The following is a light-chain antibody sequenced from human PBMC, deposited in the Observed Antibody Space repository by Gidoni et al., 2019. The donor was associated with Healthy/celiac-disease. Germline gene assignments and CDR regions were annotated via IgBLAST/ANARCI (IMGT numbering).Light chain of an antibody. J-gene: IGKJ3*01. CDR3: QQYYSTPFT. V-gene: IGKV4-1*01. Sequence: DIVLTQSPDSLAVSLGERATINCKSSQSVLYSSNNKSYLAWYQQKPGQPPKLLIYWASTRESGVPERFSGSGSGTDLTLTISSLQAEDVAVYYCQQYYSTPFTFGPGTKVDIK. CDR1: QSVLYSSNNKSY. CDR2: WAS.